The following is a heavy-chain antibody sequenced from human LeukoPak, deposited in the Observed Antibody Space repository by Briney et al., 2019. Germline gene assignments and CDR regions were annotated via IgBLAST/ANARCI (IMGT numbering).Heavy chain of an antibody. CDR1: EFSVGSNY. Sequence: GGSLRLSCAASEFSVGSNYMTWVRQAPGKGLEWLSYISSGGDSIYYADSVKGRFTISRDNAKNSVSLQMNSLRAEDTAVYYCASGSYGSGFYYFYYMDVWGKGTTVTVSS. CDR3: ASGSYGSGFYYFYYMDV. CDR2: ISSGGDSI. V-gene: IGHV3-11*04. D-gene: IGHD3-10*01. J-gene: IGHJ6*03.